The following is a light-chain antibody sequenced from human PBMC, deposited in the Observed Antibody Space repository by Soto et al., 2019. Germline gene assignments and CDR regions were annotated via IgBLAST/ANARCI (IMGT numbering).Light chain of an antibody. J-gene: IGLJ1*01. CDR2: EVN. CDR3: SSFSSSSTPDV. V-gene: IGLV2-14*01. CDR1: STDVGGYKY. Sequence: QSALTQPASVSGSPGQSITISCTGTSTDVGGYKYVSWYQQHPGKAPKLMIFEVNGRPSGVSDRFSGSKSGNTASLTISGLQPEDEADYYCSSFSSSSTPDVFGTGTQLTVL.